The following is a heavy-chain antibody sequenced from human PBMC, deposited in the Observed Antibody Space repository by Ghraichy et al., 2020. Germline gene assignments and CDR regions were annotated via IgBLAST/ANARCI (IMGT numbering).Heavy chain of an antibody. D-gene: IGHD1-26*01. Sequence: LSLTCAASGFTFSDYYMAWIRQAPGGELEWFAYISTSSLYTNYAVSVKGRFTVSRDNAQSSLYLQMHGLRVDDTAVYYCARVTASGRYQFDYWGQGTLVTVSS. CDR3: ARVTASGRYQFDY. CDR2: ISTSSLYT. J-gene: IGHJ4*02. V-gene: IGHV3-11*06. CDR1: GFTFSDYY.